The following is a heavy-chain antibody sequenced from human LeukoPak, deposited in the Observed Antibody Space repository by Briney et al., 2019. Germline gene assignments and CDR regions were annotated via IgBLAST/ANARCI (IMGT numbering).Heavy chain of an antibody. V-gene: IGHV3-23*01. Sequence: SGGSLRLSCAASGFTFSSYAMSWVRQAPGKGLEWVSVISGGGGNTYYTDSVKGRFTISRDNSKNTLFLQMNSLRAEDTAIYYCANSRGHGSGNLWGQGTLVTVSS. J-gene: IGHJ5*02. CDR3: ANSRGHGSGNL. CDR2: ISGGGGNT. CDR1: GFTFSSYA. D-gene: IGHD3-10*01.